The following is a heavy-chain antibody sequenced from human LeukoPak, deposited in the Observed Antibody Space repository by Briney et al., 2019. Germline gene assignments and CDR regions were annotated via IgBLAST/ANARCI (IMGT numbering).Heavy chain of an antibody. CDR2: INHSGST. Sequence: SETLSLTCAVYGGSFSGYYWSWIRQPPGKGLEWIGEINHSGSTNYNPPLKSRVTISVDTSKNQFSLKLSSVTAADTAVYYCARGRVYYYGSGSYYTSSSYDYWGQGTLVTVSS. V-gene: IGHV4-34*01. D-gene: IGHD3-10*01. CDR3: ARGRVYYYGSGSYYTSSSYDY. J-gene: IGHJ4*02. CDR1: GGSFSGYY.